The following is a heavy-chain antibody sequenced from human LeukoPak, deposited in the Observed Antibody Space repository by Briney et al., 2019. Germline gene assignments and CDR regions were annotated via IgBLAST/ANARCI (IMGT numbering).Heavy chain of an antibody. D-gene: IGHD2-15*01. CDR3: ARVLCSGGSCYDYYYYGMDV. CDR1: GGTFSSYA. J-gene: IGHJ6*02. Sequence: ASVKVSCKASGGTFSSYAISWVRQAPGQGLEWMGGIIPIFGTANYAQKFQGRVTITADESTSTAYMELSSLRSEDTAVYYCARVLCSGGSCYDYYYYGMDVWGQGTTVTVSS. CDR2: IIPIFGTA. V-gene: IGHV1-69*13.